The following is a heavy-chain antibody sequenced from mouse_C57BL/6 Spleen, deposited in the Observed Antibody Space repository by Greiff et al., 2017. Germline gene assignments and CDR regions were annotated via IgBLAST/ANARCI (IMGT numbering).Heavy chain of an antibody. CDR2: IHPSDSDT. V-gene: IGHV1-74*01. Sequence: QVQLKQPGAELVKPGASVKVSCKASGYTFTSYWMHWVKQRPGQGLEWIGRIHPSDSDTNYNQKFKGKATLTVDKSSSTAYMQLSSLTSEDSAVYYCAIVDYYGRGYFDVWGTGTTVTVSS. CDR1: GYTFTSYW. D-gene: IGHD1-1*01. CDR3: AIVDYYGRGYFDV. J-gene: IGHJ1*03.